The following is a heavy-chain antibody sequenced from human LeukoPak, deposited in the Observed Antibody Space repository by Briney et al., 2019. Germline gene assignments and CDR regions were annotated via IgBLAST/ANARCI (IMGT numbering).Heavy chain of an antibody. J-gene: IGHJ4*02. CDR3: AKARGIVVVPAAMAFDY. D-gene: IGHD2-2*01. CDR1: GFTFSSYA. CDR2: ISGSGGST. Sequence: GGSLRLSCAASGFTFSSYAMSWVRQAPGKGLEWVSAISGSGGSTYYADSVKGRFTISRDNSKNTLYLQMNSLRAEDTDVYYCAKARGIVVVPAAMAFDYWGQGTLVTVSS. V-gene: IGHV3-23*01.